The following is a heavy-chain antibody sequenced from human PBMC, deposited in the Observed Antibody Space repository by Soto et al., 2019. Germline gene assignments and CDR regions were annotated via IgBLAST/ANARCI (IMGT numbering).Heavy chain of an antibody. CDR1: SGSISSSNW. V-gene: IGHV4-4*02. CDR2: IYHSGST. D-gene: IGHD3-10*01. CDR3: ARGGTMVRGRRHHDEVYFDY. Sequence: SETLSLTCAVSSGSISSSNWWSWVRQPPGKGLEWIGEIYHSGSTNYNPSLKSRVTISVDKSKNQFSLKLSSVTAADTAVYYCARGGTMVRGRRHHDEVYFDYWGQGTLVTVSS. J-gene: IGHJ4*02.